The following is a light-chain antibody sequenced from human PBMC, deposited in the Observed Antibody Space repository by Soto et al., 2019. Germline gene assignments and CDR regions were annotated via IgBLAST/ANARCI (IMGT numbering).Light chain of an antibody. CDR2: DAS. CDR3: HERSNWSPTWT. V-gene: IGKV3-11*01. CDR1: QSVGSY. Sequence: EIVLTQSPATLSLSPGERATLSCRASQSVGSYLAWYQHKPGQPPRLLIYDASHRATGIPTRFSGSGSGTDFTFTISSLEPEDFAVYYCHERSNWSPTWTFGQGTNVEIK. J-gene: IGKJ1*01.